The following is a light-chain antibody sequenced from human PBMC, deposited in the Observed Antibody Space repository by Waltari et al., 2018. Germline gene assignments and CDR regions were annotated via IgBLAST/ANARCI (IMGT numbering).Light chain of an antibody. CDR2: TNN. V-gene: IGLV1-44*01. CDR1: SSNIENNA. CDR3: AAWDDSLSGWV. Sequence: QSVLTQPPSASGTPGQRVTISCSGGSSNIENNALNWYRQLPGTAPKLLIYTNNQRASGVPDRCSASKSGTSASLAISGLQSEDEAHYYCAAWDDSLSGWVFGGGTKLTVL. J-gene: IGLJ3*02.